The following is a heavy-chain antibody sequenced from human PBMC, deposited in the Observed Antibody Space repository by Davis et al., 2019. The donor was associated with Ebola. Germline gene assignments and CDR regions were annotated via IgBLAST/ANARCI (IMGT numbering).Heavy chain of an antibody. CDR2: INHSGST. Sequence: GSLRLSCAVYGGSFSGYYWSWIRQPRGKGLEWIGEINHSGSTNYNPSLKSRVTISVDTSKNQFPLKLSSVTAAATAVYYCARVIGLNWFDPWGQGTLVTVSS. J-gene: IGHJ5*02. V-gene: IGHV4-34*01. CDR3: ARVIGLNWFDP. D-gene: IGHD1-26*01. CDR1: GGSFSGYY.